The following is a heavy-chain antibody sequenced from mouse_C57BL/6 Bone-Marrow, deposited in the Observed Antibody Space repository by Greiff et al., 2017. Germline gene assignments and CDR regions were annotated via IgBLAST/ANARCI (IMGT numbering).Heavy chain of an antibody. CDR2: IDPENGDT. Sequence: VQLQQSGAELVRPGASVKLSCTASGFNIKDDYMHWVKQRPEQGLEWIGWIDPENGDTEYASKFQGKATITADTSSNTAYLQLSSLTSEDTAVYYGTWDYGSSLDYWGQGTTLTVSS. V-gene: IGHV14-4*01. J-gene: IGHJ2*01. D-gene: IGHD1-1*01. CDR3: TWDYGSSLDY. CDR1: GFNIKDDY.